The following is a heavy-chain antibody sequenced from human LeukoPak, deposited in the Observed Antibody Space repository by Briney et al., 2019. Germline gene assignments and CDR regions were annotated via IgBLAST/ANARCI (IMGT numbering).Heavy chain of an antibody. J-gene: IGHJ4*02. Sequence: ASVTVSCKASGYTFTGYYMHWVRQAPGQGLEWMGWISPDSGGTNFAQKFQGRVTMTRDTSISTAYMELSRLRSDDTAVYYCGRDFRDSLDYWGQGTLVTVSS. V-gene: IGHV1-2*02. CDR1: GYTFTGYY. CDR3: GRDFRDSLDY. CDR2: ISPDSGGT.